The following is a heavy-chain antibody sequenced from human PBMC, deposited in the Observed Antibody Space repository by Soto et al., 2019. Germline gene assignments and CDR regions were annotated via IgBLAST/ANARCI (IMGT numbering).Heavy chain of an antibody. J-gene: IGHJ6*02. Sequence: GGSLRLSCAASGFTFRTYPMSWVRQAPGEGLEWVSAINDRGVRTYYADSLKGRFTISRDNSKNTLYLQVNSLRAEDTAVYYCAKGGVYYDFCLEVWGQGTTVTVSS. D-gene: IGHD3-3*01. CDR3: AKGGVYYDFCLEV. CDR1: GFTFRTYP. CDR2: INDRGVRT. V-gene: IGHV3-23*01.